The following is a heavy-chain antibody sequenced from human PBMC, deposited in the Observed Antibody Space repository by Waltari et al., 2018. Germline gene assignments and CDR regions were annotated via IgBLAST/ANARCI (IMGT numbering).Heavy chain of an antibody. CDR3: ARHHGVRFGEFDP. J-gene: IGHJ5*02. CDR2: IFSSGST. V-gene: IGHV4-59*08. CDR1: GGPISSYY. Sequence: QVQLQESGPGLVKPSETLSLPCTVPGGPISSYYWSWIRQPPGKGLEWVGYIFSSGSTSYNPSLKSRVTISVDTSKNQFSLRLSSVTAADTAVYYCARHHGVRFGEFDPWGQGTQVTVSS. D-gene: IGHD3-10*01.